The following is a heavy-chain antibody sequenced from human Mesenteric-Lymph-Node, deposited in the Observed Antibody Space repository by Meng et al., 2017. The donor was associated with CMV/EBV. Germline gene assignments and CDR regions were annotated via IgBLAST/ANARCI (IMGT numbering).Heavy chain of an antibody. D-gene: IGHD2-21*01. Sequence: GGSLRLSCAASGFTFSTYAMSWVRQAPGKGLEWVSGIGGSGGSTFYADSVKGRFTVSRDNAKSSLYLQMNSLRAEDTAVYYCTRDAPNCFDPWGQGTLVTVSS. CDR2: IGGSGGST. J-gene: IGHJ5*02. V-gene: IGHV3-23*01. CDR1: GFTFSTYA. CDR3: TRDAPNCFDP.